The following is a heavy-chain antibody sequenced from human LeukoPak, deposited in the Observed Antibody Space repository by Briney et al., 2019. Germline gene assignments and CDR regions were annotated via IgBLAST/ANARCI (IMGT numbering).Heavy chain of an antibody. CDR3: ATARDSSAWGYFDY. CDR1: GFTVSSNY. D-gene: IGHD6-19*01. CDR2: IYSGGST. Sequence: GGSLRLSCAASGFTVSSNYMTWVRQAPGKGLEWVSVIYSGGSTYYADSVKGRFTISRDNSKNTLYLQMNSLRAEDTAVYYCATARDSSAWGYFDYWGQGTLVTVSS. J-gene: IGHJ4*02. V-gene: IGHV3-53*01.